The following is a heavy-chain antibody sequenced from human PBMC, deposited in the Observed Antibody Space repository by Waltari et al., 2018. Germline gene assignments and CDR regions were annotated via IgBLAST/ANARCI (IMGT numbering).Heavy chain of an antibody. J-gene: IGHJ4*02. V-gene: IGHV4-34*01. D-gene: IGHD6-19*01. CDR1: GGSFSGYY. Sequence: QVQLQQWGAGLLKPSETLSLTCAVHGGSFSGYYWSWIGQPPGKGLEWIGEINHSGSTNYNPSLKSRVTISVDTSKNQFSLKLSSVTAADTAVYYCARGISGWSFWYWGQGTLVTVSS. CDR2: INHSGST. CDR3: ARGISGWSFWY.